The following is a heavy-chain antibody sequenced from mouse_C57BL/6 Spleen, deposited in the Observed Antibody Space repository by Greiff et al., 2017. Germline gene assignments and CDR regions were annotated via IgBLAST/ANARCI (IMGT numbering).Heavy chain of an antibody. CDR1: GYSITSGYY. CDR3: ARGYYGSKDAMDY. V-gene: IGHV3-6*01. J-gene: IGHJ4*01. CDR2: ISYDGSN. D-gene: IGHD1-1*01. Sequence: VQLQQSGPGLVKPSQSLSLTCSVTGYSITSGYYWNWIRQFPGNKLEWMGYISYDGSNNYNPSLKNRISNTRDTSKNQFFLKLNSVTTEDTATYYCARGYYGSKDAMDYWGQGTSVTVSS.